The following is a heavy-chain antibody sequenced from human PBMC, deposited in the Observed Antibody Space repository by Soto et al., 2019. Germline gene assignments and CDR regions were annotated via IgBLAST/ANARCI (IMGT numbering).Heavy chain of an antibody. J-gene: IGHJ4*02. Sequence: GGSLRLSCAPSGFIFNTYTMHWVRQAPGKGLEWVAVVSHDGANKYYADSVQGRFTISRDNSDHKLFLQMNSLRAEDTAVYYCAKSRLVMTSSSFDSWGQGALVTVSS. CDR2: VSHDGANK. D-gene: IGHD2-21*02. CDR1: GFIFNTYT. CDR3: AKSRLVMTSSSFDS. V-gene: IGHV3-30-3*02.